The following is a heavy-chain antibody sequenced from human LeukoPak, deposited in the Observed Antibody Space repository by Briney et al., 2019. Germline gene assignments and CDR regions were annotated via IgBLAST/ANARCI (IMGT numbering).Heavy chain of an antibody. V-gene: IGHV3-23*01. Sequence: SGGSLRLSCAASGFTFSSYAMSWVRQAPGKGLEWVSAISGSGGSTYYADAVKGRFTISRDNSKFTLYLQMNSLRAEDTAVYYCAKDPDFWSGLVDYWGQGTLVTVSS. CDR2: ISGSGGST. D-gene: IGHD3-3*01. CDR1: GFTFSSYA. J-gene: IGHJ4*02. CDR3: AKDPDFWSGLVDY.